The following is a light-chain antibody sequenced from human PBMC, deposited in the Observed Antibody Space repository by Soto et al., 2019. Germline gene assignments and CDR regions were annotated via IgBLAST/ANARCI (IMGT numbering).Light chain of an antibody. CDR2: AAS. CDR1: QSIANY. V-gene: IGKV1-39*01. CDR3: QQCYSTSYT. Sequence: DIQMTQSPSSLSASVGDRVTITCRASQSIANYLNWYQQTPGKASKLLIYAASTLQTGVPSRFSGSGSGTDFTLTISSLQPEDLGTYYCQQCYSTSYTFGQGAKLEIK. J-gene: IGKJ2*01.